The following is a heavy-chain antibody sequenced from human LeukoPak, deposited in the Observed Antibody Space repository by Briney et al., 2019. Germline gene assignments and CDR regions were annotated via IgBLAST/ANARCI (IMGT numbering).Heavy chain of an antibody. CDR2: ISYDGSNK. V-gene: IGHV3-30-3*01. J-gene: IGHJ4*02. CDR3: ERDKEGYSGYAYYFDY. Sequence: PGVSLTLSCTASVFPFSIYAIHCLRQAPGKGLECVADISYDGSNKYYADSEKGRFTISRDNPENTRYPKIHSLRAEYTRVQYCERDKEGYSGYAYYFDYWGQGTLVTV. D-gene: IGHD5-12*01. CDR1: VFPFSIYA.